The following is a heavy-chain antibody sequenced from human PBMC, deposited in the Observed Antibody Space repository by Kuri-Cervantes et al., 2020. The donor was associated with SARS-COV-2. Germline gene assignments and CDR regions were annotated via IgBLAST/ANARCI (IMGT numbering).Heavy chain of an antibody. CDR1: GFTFSSYS. D-gene: IGHD3-3*01. CDR2: ISSSSSYI. Sequence: GGSLRLSCAASGFTFSSYSMNWVRQAPGKGLEWVSSISSSSSYIYYADSVKGRFTISRDNAKNSLYLQMNSLRAEDTAVYYCARILADYDFWSGYYMDVWGKGTTVTVSS. CDR3: ARILADYDFWSGYYMDV. V-gene: IGHV3-21*01. J-gene: IGHJ6*03.